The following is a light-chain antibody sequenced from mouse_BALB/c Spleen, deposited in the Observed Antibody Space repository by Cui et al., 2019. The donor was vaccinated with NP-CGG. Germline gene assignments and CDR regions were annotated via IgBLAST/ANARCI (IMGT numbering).Light chain of an antibody. V-gene: IGLV1*01. CDR1: TGAVTTSNY. CDR3: ALWYSNHWV. J-gene: IGLJ1*01. CDR2: GTN. Sequence: QTLLTQKSVLTTSPGETVTLTCRSSTGAVTTSNYANWVQEKPDHLFTGLIGGTNNRAPGVPARFSGSLIGDKAALTITGAQTEDEAIYFCALWYSNHWVFGGGTKLTVL.